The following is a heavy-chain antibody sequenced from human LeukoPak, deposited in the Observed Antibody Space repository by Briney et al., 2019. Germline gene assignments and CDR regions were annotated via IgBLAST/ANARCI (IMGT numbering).Heavy chain of an antibody. CDR1: GFTFSSYA. Sequence: GRSLTLSCAASGFTFSSYAMHWVRQAPGKGLEWVAVISYDGSNKYYADSVKGRFTISRDNSKNTLYLQMNILRAEDTAVYYCARAARESTTVTAGAFDIWGQGTMVTVSS. D-gene: IGHD4-17*01. J-gene: IGHJ3*02. CDR2: ISYDGSNK. V-gene: IGHV3-30*01. CDR3: ARAARESTTVTAGAFDI.